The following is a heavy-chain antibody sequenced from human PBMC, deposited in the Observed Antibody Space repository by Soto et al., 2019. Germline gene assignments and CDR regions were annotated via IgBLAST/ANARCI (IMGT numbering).Heavy chain of an antibody. J-gene: IGHJ6*02. CDR2: INPNSGDA. CDR3: AREAENYFYYGMDV. Sequence: ASVKVSCKATGYSFTAHYIHWVRQAPGQGLEWMRRINPNSGDANYAQNFQGRVSMTRDTSISRASMEMTRLRSDDTAVYYCAREAENYFYYGMDVWGQGTTVTVSS. V-gene: IGHV1-2*02. CDR1: GYSFTAHY.